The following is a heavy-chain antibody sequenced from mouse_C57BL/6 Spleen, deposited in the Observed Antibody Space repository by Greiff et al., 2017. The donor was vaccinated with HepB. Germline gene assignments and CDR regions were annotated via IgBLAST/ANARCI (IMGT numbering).Heavy chain of an antibody. CDR1: GYTFTDYN. CDR3: ARRPLLGWFSY. V-gene: IGHV1-18*01. CDR2: INPNNGGT. D-gene: IGHD1-2*01. Sequence: EVQLQQSGPELVKPGASVKIPCKASGYTFTDYNMDWVKQSHGKSLEWIGDINPNNGGTIYNQKFKGKATLTVDKSSSTSYMELRSLTYEDTAVYYCARRPLLGWFSYWGQGTLVTVSA. J-gene: IGHJ3*01.